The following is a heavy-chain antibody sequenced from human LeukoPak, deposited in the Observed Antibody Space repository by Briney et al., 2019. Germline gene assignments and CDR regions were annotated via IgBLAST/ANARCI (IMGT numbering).Heavy chain of an antibody. CDR3: ARGYSGSYYGFWFDP. Sequence: ASVKVSCKASGGTFSSYAISWVRRAPGQGREWMGGIIPIFGTANYAQKFQGRVTITTDESTSTAYMELSSLRSEDTAVYYCARGYSGSYYGFWFDPWGQGTLVTVSS. CDR2: IIPIFGTA. D-gene: IGHD1-26*01. J-gene: IGHJ5*02. V-gene: IGHV1-69*05. CDR1: GGTFSSYA.